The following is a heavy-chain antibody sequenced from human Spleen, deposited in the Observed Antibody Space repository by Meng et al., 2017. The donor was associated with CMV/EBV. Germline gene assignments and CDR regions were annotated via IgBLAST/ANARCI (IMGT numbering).Heavy chain of an antibody. V-gene: IGHV3-30*04. J-gene: IGHJ4*02. CDR1: FNFSTVS. D-gene: IGHD6-13*01. Sequence: FNFSTVSMHWVRQAPGKGREWVVGSSYDGSKKFYADSVKGRFTISRDNSRNTLDLQMNSLRAEDTAVYYCARAGYPRSWYGEGFDYWGRGTLVTVSS. CDR2: SSYDGSKK. CDR3: ARAGYPRSWYGEGFDY.